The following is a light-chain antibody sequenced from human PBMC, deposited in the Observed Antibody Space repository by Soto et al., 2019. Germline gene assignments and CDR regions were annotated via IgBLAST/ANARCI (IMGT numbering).Light chain of an antibody. CDR1: QSVSSN. V-gene: IGKV3-15*01. Sequence: EIVMTQSPATLSVSPGERATLSCRASQSVSSNLAWYQQKPGQAPRLLNYGASTRATGIPARFSGSGSGTECTLTISSLQSEDFAVYYCQHGNNWPRTFGQGTKVEIK. J-gene: IGKJ1*01. CDR3: QHGNNWPRT. CDR2: GAS.